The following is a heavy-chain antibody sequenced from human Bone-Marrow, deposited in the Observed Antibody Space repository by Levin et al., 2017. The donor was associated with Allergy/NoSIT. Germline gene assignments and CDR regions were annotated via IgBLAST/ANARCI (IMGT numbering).Heavy chain of an antibody. Sequence: LSQTLSLTCTVSGGSVSSGSYYWSWIRQPPGKGLEWIGYIYYSGSTNYNPSLKSRVTISVDTSKNQFSLKLSSVTAADTAVYYCARATHDYGALPQAFDIWGQGTMVTVSS. V-gene: IGHV4-61*01. D-gene: IGHD4-17*01. J-gene: IGHJ3*02. CDR2: IYYSGST. CDR3: ARATHDYGALPQAFDI. CDR1: GGSVSSGSYY.